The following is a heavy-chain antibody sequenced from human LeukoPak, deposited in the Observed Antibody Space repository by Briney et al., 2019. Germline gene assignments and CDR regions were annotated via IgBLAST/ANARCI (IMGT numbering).Heavy chain of an antibody. Sequence: SETLSLACPVSCSSISIYYGSSVRQHGGEGLEWIRYINYGGSTTYNPSLKSRVTISVDTTKNQFSLKLSSVTAADTAVYFCARDITGSYLGWGYAFDIWGEGTMVTASS. V-gene: IGHV4-59*01. D-gene: IGHD1-26*01. J-gene: IGHJ3*02. CDR1: CSSISIYY. CDR3: ARDITGSYLGWGYAFDI. CDR2: INYGGST.